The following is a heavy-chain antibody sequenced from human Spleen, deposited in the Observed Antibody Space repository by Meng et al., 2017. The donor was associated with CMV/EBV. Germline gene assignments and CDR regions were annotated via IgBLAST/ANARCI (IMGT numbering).Heavy chain of an antibody. D-gene: IGHD6-19*01. J-gene: IGHJ6*02. Sequence: ASVKVSCKVFGHTLTELSMHWVRQAPGKGLEWMGGFDPEDGETIYAQKLQGRVTMTTDASSMSAFMEVAAMTSDDTALYFCARDGDSGGRWGGMDAWGQGTMVTVSS. CDR3: ARDGDSGGRWGGMDA. V-gene: IGHV1-24*01. CDR1: GHTLTELS. CDR2: FDPEDGET.